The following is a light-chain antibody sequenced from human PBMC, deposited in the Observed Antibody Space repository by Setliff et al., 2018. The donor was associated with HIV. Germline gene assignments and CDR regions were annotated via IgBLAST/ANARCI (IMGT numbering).Light chain of an antibody. Sequence: QSALAQPASVSGSPGQSITISCTGTSSDVGSFSLVSWYQQEPGKAPKPIIYEVTKRPSGISDRFSGSKSGNTASLSISGLQTEDEADYYCCSYASSQTYVFGIGTKVTVL. CDR1: SSDVGSFSL. CDR2: EVT. J-gene: IGLJ1*01. V-gene: IGLV2-23*02. CDR3: CSYASSQTYV.